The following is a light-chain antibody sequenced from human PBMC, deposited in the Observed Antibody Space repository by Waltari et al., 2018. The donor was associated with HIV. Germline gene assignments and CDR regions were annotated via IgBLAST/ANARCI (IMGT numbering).Light chain of an antibody. Sequence: QSALTQPASVSGSPGQSITISCTGTSSYIGTFNLFSWYQQHPGKAPKLLIYEVTKRPSGVSNRFSGSKSGNTASLTISGLQADDEADYYYCSYAGSYSYVFGAGTRVIVL. CDR3: CSYAGSYSYV. CDR1: SSYIGTFNL. J-gene: IGLJ1*01. CDR2: EVT. V-gene: IGLV2-23*02.